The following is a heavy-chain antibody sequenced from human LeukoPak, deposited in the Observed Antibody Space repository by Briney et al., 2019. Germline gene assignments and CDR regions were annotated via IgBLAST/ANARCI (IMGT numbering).Heavy chain of an antibody. D-gene: IGHD3-9*01. CDR1: GFTFSSYG. Sequence: PGGTLRLSCAASGFTFSSYGMSWVRQAPGKGLEWVSAISGSGGSTYYADSVKGRFTISRDNSKNTLYLQMNSLRAEDTAVYYCAKESEYYDILTGYYTPPSFDYWGQGTLVTVSS. J-gene: IGHJ4*02. CDR3: AKESEYYDILTGYYTPPSFDY. CDR2: ISGSGGST. V-gene: IGHV3-23*01.